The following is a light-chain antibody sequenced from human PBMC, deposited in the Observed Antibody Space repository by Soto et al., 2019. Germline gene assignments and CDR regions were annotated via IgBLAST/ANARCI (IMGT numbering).Light chain of an antibody. V-gene: IGLV2-14*01. CDR3: SSYRSSSVPYV. Sequence: QSALTQPRSVSGSPGQSVTISCTGTSSDVGYYNYVSWYQQYPGKAPKLMIFDVTNRPSGVSSRFSGSKSGNTASLTISGLQPEDQADYYCSSYRSSSVPYVFGTGTKVTVL. CDR1: SSDVGYYNY. CDR2: DVT. J-gene: IGLJ1*01.